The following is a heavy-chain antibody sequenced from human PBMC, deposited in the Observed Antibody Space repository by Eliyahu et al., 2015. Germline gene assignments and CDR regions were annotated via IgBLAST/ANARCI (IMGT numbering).Heavy chain of an antibody. Sequence: FSSYAMSWVRQAPGKGLEWVSAISGSGGSTYYADSVKGRFTISRDNSKNTLYLQMNSLRAEDTAVYYCAKGGILYWWCMPHDWGQGTLVTVSS. V-gene: IGHV3-23*01. CDR1: FSSYA. CDR2: ISGSGGST. CDR3: AKGGILYWWCMPHD. J-gene: IGHJ4*02. D-gene: IGHD2-8*02.